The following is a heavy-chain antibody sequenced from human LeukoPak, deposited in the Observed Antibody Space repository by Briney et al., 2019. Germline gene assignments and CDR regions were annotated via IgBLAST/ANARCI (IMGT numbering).Heavy chain of an antibody. CDR3: AKNYDLLTGFYSPFDY. D-gene: IGHD3-9*01. CDR2: IYSGGST. Sequence: GGSLRLSCAASGFTVSSNYMSWVRQAPGKGLEWVSVIYSGGSTYYADSVKGRFTISRDNSKNTLYLQMSSLRAEDTAVYYCAKNYDLLTGFYSPFDYWGQGTLVTVSS. CDR1: GFTVSSNY. J-gene: IGHJ4*02. V-gene: IGHV3-53*05.